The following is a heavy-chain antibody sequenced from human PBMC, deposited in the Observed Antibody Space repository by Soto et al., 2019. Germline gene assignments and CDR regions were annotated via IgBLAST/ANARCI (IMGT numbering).Heavy chain of an antibody. CDR3: ARDNYFGVVSSFDY. CDR2: ISSSSSTI. Sequence: EVQLVESGGGLVQPGGSLRLSCAASGFTFSSYSMNWVRQAPGKGLEWVSYISSSSSTIYYADSVKGRFTISRDNAKNSMYLQMNSLRDEDTAVYYCARDNYFGVVSSFDYWGQGTLVTVSS. J-gene: IGHJ4*02. V-gene: IGHV3-48*02. CDR1: GFTFSSYS. D-gene: IGHD3-3*01.